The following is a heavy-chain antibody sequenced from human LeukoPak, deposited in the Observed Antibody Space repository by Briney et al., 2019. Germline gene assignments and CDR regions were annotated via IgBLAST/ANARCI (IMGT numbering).Heavy chain of an antibody. CDR1: GATFGSHS. Sequence: SVKVSCKASGATFGSHSISWVRQAPGQGLEWMGGIVPMFGTDVYAQRFQGRVTMTTDTSTSTAYMELRSLRSDDTAVYYCARANGDMDVWGKGTTVTISS. CDR3: ARANGDMDV. CDR2: IVPMFGTD. J-gene: IGHJ6*03. D-gene: IGHD2-8*01. V-gene: IGHV1-69*05.